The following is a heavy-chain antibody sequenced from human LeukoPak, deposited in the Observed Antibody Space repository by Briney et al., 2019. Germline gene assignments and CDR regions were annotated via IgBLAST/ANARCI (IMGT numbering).Heavy chain of an antibody. CDR2: INHSGST. CDR3: ARHADHDIVVVPAALRYYYYYYGMDV. Sequence: SETLSLTCAVYGGSFSGYYWSWIRQPPGKGLEWIGEINHSGSTNYNPSLKSRVTISVDTSKNQFSLKLSSVTAADTAVYYCARHADHDIVVVPAALRYYYYYYGMDVWGQGTTVTVSS. CDR1: GGSFSGYY. J-gene: IGHJ6*02. V-gene: IGHV4-34*01. D-gene: IGHD2-2*01.